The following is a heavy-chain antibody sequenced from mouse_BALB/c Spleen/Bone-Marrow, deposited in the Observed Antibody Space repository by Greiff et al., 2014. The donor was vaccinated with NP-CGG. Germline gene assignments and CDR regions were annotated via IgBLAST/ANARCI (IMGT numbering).Heavy chain of an antibody. J-gene: IGHJ3*01. V-gene: IGHV14-3*02. D-gene: IGHD1-1*01. CDR3: AGYYYGRAWFAY. CDR2: IDPANGNT. Sequence: VQLKESGAELVKPGASVKLSCTASGFNIKDTYMHWVKQRPEQGLEWIGRIDPANGNTKYDPKFQGKATITADTSSNTAYLQLSSLTSEDTAVYYCAGYYYGRAWFAYWGQGTLVTVSA. CDR1: GFNIKDTY.